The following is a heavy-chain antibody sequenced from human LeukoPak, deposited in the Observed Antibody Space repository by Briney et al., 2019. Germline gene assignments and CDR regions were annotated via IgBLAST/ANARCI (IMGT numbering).Heavy chain of an antibody. V-gene: IGHV1-8*01. D-gene: IGHD2-15*01. CDR2: MNPNSGNT. Sequence: ASVKVSCKASGYTFTSYDINWVRQATGQGLEWMGWMNPNSGNTGYAQKLQGRVTMTRNTSISTAYMELSSLRSEDTAVYYCARWSGSTEGFDYWGQGTLVTVSS. J-gene: IGHJ4*02. CDR3: ARWSGSTEGFDY. CDR1: GYTFTSYD.